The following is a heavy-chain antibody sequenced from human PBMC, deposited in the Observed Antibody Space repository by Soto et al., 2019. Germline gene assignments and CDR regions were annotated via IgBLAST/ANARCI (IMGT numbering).Heavy chain of an antibody. J-gene: IGHJ6*01. D-gene: IGHD2-2*02. CDR2: IYTSGST. CDR3: AVYFGYWSSTSCYTHYYYGMDV. V-gene: IGHV4-4*07. Sequence: SETLSLTCTGSGGSIISYYCSWIRQPAWKGLEWIGRIYTSGSTNYNPSLKSRVTMSVDTSKNQFSLKLSSVTAADTAVYYCAVYFGYWSSTSCYTHYYYGMDVWAQGTTLNVSS. CDR1: GGSIISYY.